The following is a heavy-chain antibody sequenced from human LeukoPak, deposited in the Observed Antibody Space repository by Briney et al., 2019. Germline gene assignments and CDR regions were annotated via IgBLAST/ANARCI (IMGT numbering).Heavy chain of an antibody. V-gene: IGHV3-48*01. CDR3: AITGTARVSWDY. CDR2: ISNDNNIR. D-gene: IGHD2-21*02. J-gene: IGHJ4*02. Sequence: PGGSLRLSCAASGFTFSTYSMNWVRQAPGEGLEWVSYISNDNNIRDYADSVKGRFTISRDNAKNSLYLQMNSLRAEDTAVYYCAITGTARVSWDYWGQGTLVTVSS. CDR1: GFTFSTYS.